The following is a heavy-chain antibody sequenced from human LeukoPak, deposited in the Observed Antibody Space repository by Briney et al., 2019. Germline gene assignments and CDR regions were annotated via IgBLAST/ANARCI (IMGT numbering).Heavy chain of an antibody. V-gene: IGHV1-18*01. CDR2: ISAYNGNT. CDR1: GYTFTSYG. D-gene: IGHD4-11*01. J-gene: IGHJ6*03. Sequence: ASVTVSCKASGYTFTSYGISWVRQAPGQGLEWMGWISAYNGNTNYAQNLQGRVTMTTDTSTSTAYMELRSLRSDDTAVYYCARGSYSTYYMDVWGKGTTVTVSS. CDR3: ARGSYSTYYMDV.